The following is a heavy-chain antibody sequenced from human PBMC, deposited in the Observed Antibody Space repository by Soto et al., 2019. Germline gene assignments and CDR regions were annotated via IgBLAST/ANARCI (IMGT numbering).Heavy chain of an antibody. CDR3: ERGRRKVQPTRVFFEP. V-gene: IGHV4-4*02. J-gene: IGHJ5*02. CDR1: GGAIDSSNW. Sequence: PSETLSLTCTVSGGAIDSSNWWTWVRQFPGKGLQWVGEIHHTGTTNYNPSLQSRVHISIDKAKKQFSVELLSLTAADTAIYYCERGRRKVQPTRVFFEPWGPGRLVTVS. D-gene: IGHD5-18*01. CDR2: IHHTGTT.